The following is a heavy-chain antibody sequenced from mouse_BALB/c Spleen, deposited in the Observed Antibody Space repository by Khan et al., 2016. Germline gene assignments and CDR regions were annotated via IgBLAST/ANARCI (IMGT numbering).Heavy chain of an antibody. V-gene: IGHV5-4*02. J-gene: IGHJ3*01. Sequence: EVELVESGGGLVKPGGSLKLSCAASGFTFSDYYMYWVRQTPEKRLEWVATISDGGSYTYYPDSVKGRFTISRDNAKNNLYLQMSSLKSEDTAMYYCAREGLRRGFAYWGQRPLVPVSA. CDR3: AREGLRRGFAY. CDR1: GFTFSDYY. CDR2: ISDGGSYT. D-gene: IGHD2-4*01.